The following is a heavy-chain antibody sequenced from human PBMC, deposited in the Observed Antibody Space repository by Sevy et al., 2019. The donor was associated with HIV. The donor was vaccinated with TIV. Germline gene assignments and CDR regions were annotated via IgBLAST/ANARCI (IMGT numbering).Heavy chain of an antibody. CDR2: ISYDGSNK. Sequence: GGSLRLSCAASGFTFSSYAMHWVRQAPGKGLEWVAVISYDGSNKYYADSVKGRFTISRDNSKNTLYLQMNSLRAEDTAGYYCARNMEDSSFDAFDIWGQGTMVTVSS. D-gene: IGHD6-6*01. J-gene: IGHJ3*02. CDR3: ARNMEDSSFDAFDI. V-gene: IGHV3-30-3*01. CDR1: GFTFSSYA.